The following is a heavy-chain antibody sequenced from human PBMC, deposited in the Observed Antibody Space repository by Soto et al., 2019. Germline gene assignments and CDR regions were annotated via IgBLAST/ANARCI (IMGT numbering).Heavy chain of an antibody. CDR1: GGSISSYY. Sequence: TLSLTCTVSGGSISSYYWSWIRQPPGKGLEWIGYIYYSGSTNYNPSLKSRVTISVDTSKNQFSLKLSSVTAADTAVYYCARDQGYSYGDGDWFDPWGQGTLVTVSS. J-gene: IGHJ5*02. D-gene: IGHD5-18*01. CDR2: IYYSGST. V-gene: IGHV4-59*01. CDR3: ARDQGYSYGDGDWFDP.